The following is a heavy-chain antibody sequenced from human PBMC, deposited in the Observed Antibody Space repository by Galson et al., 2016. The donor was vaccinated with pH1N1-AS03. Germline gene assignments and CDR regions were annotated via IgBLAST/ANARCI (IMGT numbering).Heavy chain of an antibody. D-gene: IGHD6-13*01. CDR1: GYTFISYV. CDR2: INAGNGNT. CDR3: ARQGGYSSSWYV. J-gene: IGHJ6*02. V-gene: IGHV1-3*01. Sequence: SVKVSCKASGYTFISYVMHWVRQAPGQRLEWMGWINAGNGNTTYSQSFQGRVTITRDTSASKAYMELSSLRSEDTAVYYCARQGGYSSSWYVWGQGTTVTVSS.